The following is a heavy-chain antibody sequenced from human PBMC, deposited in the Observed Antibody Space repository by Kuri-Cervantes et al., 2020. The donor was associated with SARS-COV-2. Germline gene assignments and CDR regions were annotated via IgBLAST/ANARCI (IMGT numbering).Heavy chain of an antibody. CDR2: VKTNSGNT. V-gene: IGHV1-8*01. D-gene: IGHD1-26*01. CDR3: ATSPPIVGASNWFDP. Sequence: ASVKVSCKAPETTFPNYDINWVRQATGQGLEWMGMVKTNSGNTLYAQIFQGRVTMTRDTSTSTVYMELSSLRSEDTAVYYCATSPPIVGASNWFDPWGQGTLVTVSS. J-gene: IGHJ5*02. CDR1: ETTFPNYD.